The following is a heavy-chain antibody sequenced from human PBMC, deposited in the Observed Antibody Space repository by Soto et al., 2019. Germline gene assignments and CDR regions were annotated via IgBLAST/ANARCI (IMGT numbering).Heavy chain of an antibody. D-gene: IGHD4-17*01. CDR3: AREVPDPTTGVPWLDP. V-gene: IGHV3-21*01. J-gene: IGHJ5*02. Sequence: PWGSLIIACVSSVFSFSIYGMTWVRQAPGKGLDWVSSISPSSSFVNHADSVQGRFTISRDTAKKSLFLQMSSLRAEDTAVYYCAREVPDPTTGVPWLDPWGQGTMVTVSS. CDR2: ISPSSSFV. CDR1: VFSFSIYG.